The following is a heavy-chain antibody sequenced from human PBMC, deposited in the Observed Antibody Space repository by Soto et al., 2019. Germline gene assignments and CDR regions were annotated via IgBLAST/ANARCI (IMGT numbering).Heavy chain of an antibody. D-gene: IGHD2-15*01. V-gene: IGHV4-31*03. CDR3: AREEAATSYYYGMDV. CDR1: GGSISSGGYY. J-gene: IGHJ6*02. CDR2: IYYSGST. Sequence: SETLSLTCTVSGGSISSGGYYWSWIRQHPGKGLEWIGYIYYSGSTYYNPSLKSRVTISVDTSKNQFSLKLSSVTAADTAVYYCAREEAATSYYYGMDVWGQGTTVTVSS.